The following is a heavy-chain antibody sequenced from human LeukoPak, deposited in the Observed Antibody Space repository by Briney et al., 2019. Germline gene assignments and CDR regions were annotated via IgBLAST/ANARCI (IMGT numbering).Heavy chain of an antibody. CDR1: GGSFSGYY. CDR2: TNHSGST. J-gene: IGHJ3*02. D-gene: IGHD3-16*01. V-gene: IGHV4-34*01. Sequence: SETLSLTCAVYGGSFSGYYWSWIRQPPGKGLEWIGETNHSGSTNYNPSLKSRVTISVDTSKNQFSLKLSSVTAADTAVYYCARRGYDYVWGSSNAFDIWGQGTMVTVSS. CDR3: ARRGYDYVWGSSNAFDI.